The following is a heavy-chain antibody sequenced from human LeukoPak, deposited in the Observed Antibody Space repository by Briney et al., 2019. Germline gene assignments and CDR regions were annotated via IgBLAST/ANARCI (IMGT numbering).Heavy chain of an antibody. CDR1: GYTFTSYD. CDR3: ARGRAGATSPFDY. J-gene: IGHJ4*02. Sequence: ASVKVSCEASGYTFTSYDISWVRQATGQGGEWMGWMNRNGGSTYYAHKVQGRVTITRNTSISTAYIQLSSLRSEDTAVYYCARGRAGATSPFDYWGQGTLATVSS. V-gene: IGHV1-8*01. CDR2: MNRNGGST. D-gene: IGHD1-26*01.